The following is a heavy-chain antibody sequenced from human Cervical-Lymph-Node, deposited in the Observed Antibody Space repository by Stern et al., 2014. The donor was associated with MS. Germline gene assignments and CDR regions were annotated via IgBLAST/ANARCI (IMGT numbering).Heavy chain of an antibody. J-gene: IGHJ6*02. CDR3: ARGLMITFGGNTVHGYHGLDV. CDR1: GHTFTTYD. D-gene: IGHD3-16*01. Sequence: VQLVQSGAEVKKPGASVKVSCKTSGHTFTTYDVSWVRQATGQGLEWMGWMNHNSGKTAYAPKFQGRVTMTRNTSISTAYMDLSSLSSEDTAVYYCARGLMITFGGNTVHGYHGLDVWGQGTTVTVSS. CDR2: MNHNSGKT. V-gene: IGHV1-8*01.